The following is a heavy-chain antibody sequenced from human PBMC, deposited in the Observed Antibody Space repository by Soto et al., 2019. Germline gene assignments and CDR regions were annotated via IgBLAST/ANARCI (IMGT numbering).Heavy chain of an antibody. Sequence: EVQRRGAGGGLVQPGGSLRLSCGGSGFPCSTYWMNWVRQAPGKGLEWVANINPDGNVGTYVDSVRGRFTTSRDNAKNSLYLQMNRLRADDTAVYFCAGWGGYDYHYWGQGIMVTVSS. J-gene: IGHJ4*02. V-gene: IGHV3-7*03. CDR3: AGWGGYDYHY. CDR1: GFPCSTYW. D-gene: IGHD3-16*01. CDR2: INPDGNVG.